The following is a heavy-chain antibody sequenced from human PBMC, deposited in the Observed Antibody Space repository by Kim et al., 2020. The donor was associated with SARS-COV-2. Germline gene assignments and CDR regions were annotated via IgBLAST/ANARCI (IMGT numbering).Heavy chain of an antibody. V-gene: IGHV3-48*02. Sequence: GKGRFPISRDNAKNSLYLQMNSLRDEDTAVYYCARFTYYYDSSGYTLGDYWGQGTLVTVSS. J-gene: IGHJ4*02. D-gene: IGHD3-22*01. CDR3: ARFTYYYDSSGYTLGDY.